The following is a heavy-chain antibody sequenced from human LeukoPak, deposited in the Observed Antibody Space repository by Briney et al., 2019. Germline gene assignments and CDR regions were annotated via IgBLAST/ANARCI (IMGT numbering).Heavy chain of an antibody. CDR1: GFTFSSYA. CDR2: ISGSGGST. Sequence: GGSLRLSCAASGFTFSSYAMSWVRQAPGKGLEWVSAISGSGGSTYYADSVKGRFTVSRDNSKNTLYLEMSCLRAEDTAVYYCAKAYYYGSGSNYKHFDHWGQGTLVTVSS. CDR3: AKAYYYGSGSNYKHFDH. V-gene: IGHV3-23*01. J-gene: IGHJ4*02. D-gene: IGHD3-10*01.